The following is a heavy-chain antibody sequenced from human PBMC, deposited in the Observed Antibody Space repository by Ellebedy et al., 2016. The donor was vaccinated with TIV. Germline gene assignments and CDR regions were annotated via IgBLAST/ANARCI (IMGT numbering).Heavy chain of an antibody. D-gene: IGHD2-2*01. CDR2: IGTAGDT. CDR3: APEPEDIEVEAAA. Sequence: GESLKISCAASGFTFSNYDMHWVRQATGKGLEWVSGIGTAGDTYYPGSVKGRFTISRDNAKNSLYLQMNSLRAEDTAVYYCAPEPEDIEVEAAAWGQGTLVTVSS. CDR1: GFTFSNYD. V-gene: IGHV3-13*01. J-gene: IGHJ4*02.